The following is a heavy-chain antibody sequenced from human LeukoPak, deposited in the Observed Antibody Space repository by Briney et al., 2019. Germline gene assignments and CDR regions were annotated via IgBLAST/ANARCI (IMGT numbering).Heavy chain of an antibody. CDR3: TRVPIHYYYYMDV. CDR2: IIPIFGTA. V-gene: IGHV1-69*05. CDR1: GGTFSSYA. J-gene: IGHJ6*03. Sequence: ASVKVSCKASGGTFSSYAISWVRQAPGQGLEWMGRIIPIFGTANYAQKFQGRVTITTDESTSTAYMELSSLRSEDTAVYYCTRVPIHYYYYMDVWGKGTTVTVSS.